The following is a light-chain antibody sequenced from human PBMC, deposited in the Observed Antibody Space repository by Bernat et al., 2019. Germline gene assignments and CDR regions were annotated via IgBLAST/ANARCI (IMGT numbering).Light chain of an antibody. Sequence: SYDLTQPPSASVSPGQTASITCTGERLGNKYTCWYQQKPGQAPGVVIYQNDKRPSGIPERFSGSKSGNTATLTISGTQAMDEADYYCQAWDSSIGVFGGGTKLTVL. CDR2: QND. V-gene: IGLV3-1*01. CDR1: RLGNKY. J-gene: IGLJ3*02. CDR3: QAWDSSIGV.